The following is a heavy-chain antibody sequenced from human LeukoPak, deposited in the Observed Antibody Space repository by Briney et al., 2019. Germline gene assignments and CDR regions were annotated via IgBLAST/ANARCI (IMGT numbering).Heavy chain of an antibody. D-gene: IGHD6-6*01. Sequence: SVKVSCKASGGNFGNYVIHWVRQAPGQGLEWMGRITPFFGVANYAQTFQDRVTFTADKITNTAYMQISSLKSEDTAVYFCARDTDEEYSSSSDGLAVWGQGTTVTVSS. J-gene: IGHJ6*02. CDR1: GGNFGNYV. V-gene: IGHV1-69*04. CDR3: ARDTDEEYSSSSDGLAV. CDR2: ITPFFGVA.